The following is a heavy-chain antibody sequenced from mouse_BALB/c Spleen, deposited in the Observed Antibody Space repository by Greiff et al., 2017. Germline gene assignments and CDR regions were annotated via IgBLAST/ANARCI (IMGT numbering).Heavy chain of an antibody. CDR3: ARDGGFDY. CDR1: GFTFSSFG. Sequence: EVKVVESGGGLVQPGGSRKLSCAASGFTFSSFGMHWVRQAPEKGLEWVAYISSGSSTIYYADTVKGRFTISRDNPKNTLFLQMTSLRSEDTAMYYCARDGGFDYWGQGTTLTVSS. J-gene: IGHJ2*01. CDR2: ISSGSSTI. V-gene: IGHV5-17*02.